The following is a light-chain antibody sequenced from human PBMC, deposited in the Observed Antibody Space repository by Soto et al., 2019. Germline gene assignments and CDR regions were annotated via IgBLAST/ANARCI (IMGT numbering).Light chain of an antibody. Sequence: QSALTQPPSASGSPGKSVTISCIGTSSDVGGYNYVSWYQQHPGKAPKLMIYEVSKRPSGVPDRFSGSKSGNTASLTVSGLQAEDEADYYCSSYAASNNLGVFGGGTNLTVL. J-gene: IGLJ2*01. CDR3: SSYAASNNLGV. CDR2: EVS. CDR1: SSDVGGYNY. V-gene: IGLV2-8*01.